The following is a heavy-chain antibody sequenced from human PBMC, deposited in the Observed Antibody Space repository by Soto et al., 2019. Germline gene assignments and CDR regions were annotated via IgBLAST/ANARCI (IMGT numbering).Heavy chain of an antibody. CDR3: AGGRYGDY. J-gene: IGHJ4*02. D-gene: IGHD1-1*01. V-gene: IGHV1-18*01. CDR1: GYAFTTYG. CDR2: ISAHNGNT. Sequence: QVHLVQSGAEVKKPGASVKVSCKGSGYAFTTYGITWVRQAPGQGLEWMGWISAHNGNTNYAQKLQGRVTVTRYTSTSTAYMELRSLRSCDTAVYYCAGGRYGDYWGQGALVTVSS.